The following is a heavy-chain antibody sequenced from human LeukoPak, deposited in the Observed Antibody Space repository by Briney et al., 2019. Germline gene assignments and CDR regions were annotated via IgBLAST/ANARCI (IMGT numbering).Heavy chain of an antibody. J-gene: IGHJ4*02. CDR3: TTLTVASNFDY. CDR1: GFTFDNYA. Sequence: GGSLRLSCAPSGFTFDNYAMHWVRQAPGKGLEWVALISYDGGNIYYADSVQGRFTISRDNSKNTLYLQMNSLRPEDTAVYYCTTLTVASNFDYWGQGTLVTVSS. V-gene: IGHV3-30*04. CDR2: ISYDGGNI. D-gene: IGHD6-19*01.